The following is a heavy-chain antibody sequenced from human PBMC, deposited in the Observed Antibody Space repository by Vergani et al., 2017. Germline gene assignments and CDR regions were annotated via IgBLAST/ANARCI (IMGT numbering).Heavy chain of an antibody. CDR1: GGSFFNSRFY. J-gene: IGHJ4*02. V-gene: IGHV4-39*01. CDR3: ARHVTQDYYNDSDYFDY. D-gene: IGHD3-22*01. CDR2: MDYNGRA. Sequence: QLQLQESGPGLVKPSGTLSLTCSVTGGSFFNSRFYWGWIRQPPGQGLEWIGSMDYNGRAYYTPSLSRLVAISIDTSKMQFSLKLYSLTAADTAIYYCARHVTQDYYNDSDYFDYWGLGTLVTVSS.